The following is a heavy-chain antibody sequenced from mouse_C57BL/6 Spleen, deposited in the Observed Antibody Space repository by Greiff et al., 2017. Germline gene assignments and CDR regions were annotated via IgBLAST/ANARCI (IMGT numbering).Heavy chain of an antibody. CDR1: GFTFSDYY. V-gene: IGHV5-12*01. Sequence: DVKLVESGGGLVQPGGSLKLSCAASGFTFSDYYMYWVRQTPEKRLEWVAYISNGGGSTYYPDTVKGRFTISRDNAKNTLYLQMSRLKSEDTAMYYCASFYDGAYWGQGTLVTVSA. D-gene: IGHD2-12*01. J-gene: IGHJ3*01. CDR2: ISNGGGST. CDR3: ASFYDGAY.